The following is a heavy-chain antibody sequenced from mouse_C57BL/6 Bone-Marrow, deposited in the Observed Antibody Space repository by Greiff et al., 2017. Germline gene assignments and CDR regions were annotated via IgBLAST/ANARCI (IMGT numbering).Heavy chain of an antibody. J-gene: IGHJ2*01. D-gene: IGHD6-1*01. CDR2: ISDGGSYT. V-gene: IGHV5-4*03. Sequence: EVKVEESGGGLVKPGGSLKLSCAASGFTFSSYAMSWVRQTPEKRLEWVATISDGGSYTYYPDNVKGRFTISRDNAKNNLYLQMSHLKSEDTAMYYCASSLFDYWGQGTTLTVSS. CDR1: GFTFSSYA. CDR3: ASSLFDY.